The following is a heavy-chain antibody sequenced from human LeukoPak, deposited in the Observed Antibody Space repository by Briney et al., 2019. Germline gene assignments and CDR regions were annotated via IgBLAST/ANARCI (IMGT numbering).Heavy chain of an antibody. Sequence: ASVKVSCKASGYTFTSYDINWVRQATGQGLEWMGWINPNSGGTNYAQKFQGRVTMTRDTSISTAYMELSRLRSDDTAVYYCARESRYSSSWYPFSGWFDPWGQGTLVTVSS. CDR2: INPNSGGT. J-gene: IGHJ5*02. D-gene: IGHD6-13*01. CDR1: GYTFTSYD. CDR3: ARESRYSSSWYPFSGWFDP. V-gene: IGHV1-2*02.